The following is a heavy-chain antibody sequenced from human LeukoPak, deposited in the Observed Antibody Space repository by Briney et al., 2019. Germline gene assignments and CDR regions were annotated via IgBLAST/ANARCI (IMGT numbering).Heavy chain of an antibody. V-gene: IGHV3-7*01. CDR2: IKQDGSEK. D-gene: IGHD5-24*01. Sequence: GGSLRLSCAASGFTFSTYWMSWVRQAPGKGLEWVANIKQDGSEKYYLDSVKGRFTISRDNAKNSLYLQMNSLRAEDTAVYYCAKEAYIDMATITPDYWGQGTLVTVSS. CDR3: AKEAYIDMATITPDY. CDR1: GFTFSTYW. J-gene: IGHJ4*02.